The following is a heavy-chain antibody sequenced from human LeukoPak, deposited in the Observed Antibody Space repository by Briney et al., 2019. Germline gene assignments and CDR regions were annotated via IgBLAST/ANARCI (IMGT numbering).Heavy chain of an antibody. D-gene: IGHD3-10*01. CDR2: ISAYNGNT. CDR3: AGSLLWFGELFVPGAFDI. J-gene: IGHJ3*02. Sequence: ASVKVSCKASGYTFTSYGISWVRQAPGQGLEWMGRISAYNGNTNYAQKLQGRVTMTTDTSTSTAYMELRSLRSDDTAVYYCAGSLLWFGELFVPGAFDIWGQGTMVTVSS. V-gene: IGHV1-18*01. CDR1: GYTFTSYG.